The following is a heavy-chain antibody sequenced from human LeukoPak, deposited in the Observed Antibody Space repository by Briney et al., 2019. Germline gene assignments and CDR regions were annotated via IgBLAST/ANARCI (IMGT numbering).Heavy chain of an antibody. CDR1: GYTFTGYY. V-gene: IGHV1-2*02. D-gene: IGHD6-13*01. CDR3: ARVRIRIAAAGRGPGTFDY. Sequence: ASVKVSCKASGYTFTGYYMHWVRQAPGQGLEWMGWINPNSGGTNYAQKIQGRVTMTRDTSISTAYMELSRLRSDDTAVYYCARVRIRIAAAGRGPGTFDYWGQGTLVTVSS. CDR2: INPNSGGT. J-gene: IGHJ4*02.